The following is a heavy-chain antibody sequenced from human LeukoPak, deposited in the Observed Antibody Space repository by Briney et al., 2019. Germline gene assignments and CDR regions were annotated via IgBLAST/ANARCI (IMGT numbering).Heavy chain of an antibody. CDR3: AREGRVGATWFGFDY. CDR1: GFTFSSYW. J-gene: IGHJ4*02. Sequence: GGSLRLFCAASGFTFSSYWMHWVRQAPGKGLVWVSRINSDGSSTSYADSVKGRFTISRDNAKNTPYLQMNSLRAEDTAVYYCAREGRVGATWFGFDYWGQGTLVTVSS. D-gene: IGHD1-26*01. CDR2: INSDGSST. V-gene: IGHV3-74*01.